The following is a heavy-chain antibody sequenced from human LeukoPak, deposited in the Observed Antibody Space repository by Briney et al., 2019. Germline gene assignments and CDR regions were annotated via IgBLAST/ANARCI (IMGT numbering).Heavy chain of an antibody. J-gene: IGHJ5*02. V-gene: IGHV1-69*13. D-gene: IGHD6-13*01. CDR2: IIPIFGTA. CDR1: GGTFSSYA. CDR3: AREVRYSSSWYRSGWFDP. Sequence: ASVKVSCKASGGTFSSYAISWVRQAPGQGLEWMGGIIPIFGTANYAQKFQGRVTITADESTSTAYMELSSLRSEDTAMYYCAREVRYSSSWYRSGWFDPWGQGTLVTVSS.